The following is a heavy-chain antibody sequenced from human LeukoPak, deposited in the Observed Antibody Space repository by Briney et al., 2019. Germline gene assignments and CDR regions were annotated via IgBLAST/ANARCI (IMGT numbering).Heavy chain of an antibody. J-gene: IGHJ3*02. CDR2: INSDGSST. D-gene: IGHD3-10*01. CDR1: GFTFSSYW. V-gene: IGHV3-74*01. CDR3: STGSGHAFDI. Sequence: PGGSLRLSCAASGFTFSSYWMHWVRQVPGKGLVWVSRINSDGSSTSYADSVKGRFTISRDNAKNTLYVQMNSLRAEDTAVYYCSTGSGHAFDIWWRGTMVTVSS.